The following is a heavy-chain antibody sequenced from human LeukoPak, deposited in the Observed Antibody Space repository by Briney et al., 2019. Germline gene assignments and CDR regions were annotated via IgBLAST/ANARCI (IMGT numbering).Heavy chain of an antibody. CDR1: GFTFSSYA. J-gene: IGHJ4*02. Sequence: GGSLRLSCAASGFTFSSYAMSWVRQAPGQGLEWVSSLDESGTATYYADSVRGRFTMSRDNSKNTLSLQMDSLRAEDTATYYCAKKGSLVSPGNYFDYWGQGTQVTVSA. CDR3: AKKGSLVSPGNYFDY. CDR2: LDESGTAT. V-gene: IGHV3-23*05. D-gene: IGHD2-2*01.